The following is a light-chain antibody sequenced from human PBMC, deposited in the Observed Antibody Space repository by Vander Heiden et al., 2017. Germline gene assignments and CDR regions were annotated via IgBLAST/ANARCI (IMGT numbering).Light chain of an antibody. J-gene: IGLJ3*02. CDR2: DVN. CDR3: SSYITSNALL. V-gene: IGLV2-14*03. Sequence: QSALTQPASLSGSPGQSITISCTGTSSDIGDYDFVSWYQHFPGKAPKLIIFDVNKRPAGVSDRFSGSKSDNTASLTISGLQAEDEADYYCSSYITSNALLFGGGTKLTVL. CDR1: SSDIGDYDF.